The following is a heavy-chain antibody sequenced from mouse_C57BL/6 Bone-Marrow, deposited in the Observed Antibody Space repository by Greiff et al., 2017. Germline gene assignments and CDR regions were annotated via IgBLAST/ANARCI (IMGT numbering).Heavy chain of an antibody. CDR3: ARQGGVTTFAY. J-gene: IGHJ3*01. Sequence: EVKLMESGGDLVKPGGSLKLSCAASGFTFSSYGMSWVRQTPDKRLEWVATISSGGSYTYYPDSVKGRFTISRDNAKNTRYLQMSSLKSEDTAMYDCARQGGVTTFAYWGQGTLVTVSA. D-gene: IGHD2-2*01. CDR1: GFTFSSYG. CDR2: ISSGGSYT. V-gene: IGHV5-6*01.